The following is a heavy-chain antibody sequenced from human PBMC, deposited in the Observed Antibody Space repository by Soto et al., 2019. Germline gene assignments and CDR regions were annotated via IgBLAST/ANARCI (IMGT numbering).Heavy chain of an antibody. J-gene: IGHJ4*02. CDR2: IGTAGDT. V-gene: IGHV3-13*04. Sequence: PGGSLRLSCAASGFTFSSYDMHWVRQATGKGLEWVSAIGTAGDTYYPGSVKGRFTISRENAKNSLYLQMNSLRAGDTAVYYCARGVVGYYDSSGYYVVGAIDYWGQGTLVTVSS. D-gene: IGHD3-22*01. CDR3: ARGVVGYYDSSGYYVVGAIDY. CDR1: GFTFSSYD.